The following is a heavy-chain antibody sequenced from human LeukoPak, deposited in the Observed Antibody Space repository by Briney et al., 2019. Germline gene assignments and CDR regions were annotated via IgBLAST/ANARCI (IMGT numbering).Heavy chain of an antibody. Sequence: GASVKVSCKASGYTFTNYGISWVRQAPGQGLEWMGWISAYNGNTNYAQKFQGRITMTTDTSTSTAYMELRSLRSDDTAVYYCARRRGYSGYGEPRGAFDIWGQGTMVTVSS. CDR1: GYTFTNYG. J-gene: IGHJ3*02. D-gene: IGHD5-12*01. CDR3: ARRRGYSGYGEPRGAFDI. V-gene: IGHV1-18*01. CDR2: ISAYNGNT.